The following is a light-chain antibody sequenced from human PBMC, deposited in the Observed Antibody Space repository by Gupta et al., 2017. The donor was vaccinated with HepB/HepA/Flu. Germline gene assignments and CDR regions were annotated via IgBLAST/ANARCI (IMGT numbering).Light chain of an antibody. J-gene: IGKJ1*01. Sequence: DVVMTQSPLSLPVTPGQPASISCRSSRSLVHSNGDTYLNWFQQRPGQSPRRLIYKISNRDSGVPDRFSGSGSVTDFTLKISRVEAEDVGVYYCMQGTHWPRTFGQGTKVEIK. V-gene: IGKV2-30*02. CDR2: KIS. CDR1: RSLVHSNGDTY. CDR3: MQGTHWPRT.